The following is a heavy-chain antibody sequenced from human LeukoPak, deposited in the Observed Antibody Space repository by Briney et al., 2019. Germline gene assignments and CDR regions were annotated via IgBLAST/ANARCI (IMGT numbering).Heavy chain of an antibody. Sequence: SETLSLTCTVSGGSINSSSYYWGWIRQPPGKGLEWIGSIYYSGSTYYNPSLKSRVTISVDTSKNQFSLKLSSVTAADTAVYYCARLSYSSPSAWGQGTLVTVSS. D-gene: IGHD6-6*01. CDR2: IYYSGST. J-gene: IGHJ5*02. CDR1: GGSINSSSYY. V-gene: IGHV4-39*01. CDR3: ARLSYSSPSA.